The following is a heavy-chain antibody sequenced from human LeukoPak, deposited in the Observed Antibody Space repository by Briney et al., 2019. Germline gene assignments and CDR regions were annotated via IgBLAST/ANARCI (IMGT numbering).Heavy chain of an antibody. CDR1: GYTFTSYY. Sequence: VASVKVSCKASGYTFTSYYMHWVRQAPGQGLEWMGIINPSGGSTSYAQKFQGRVTMTRDTSTSTVYMELGSLRSEDTAVYYCARAHLWFGDGDYGMDVWGQGTTVTVSS. CDR2: INPSGGST. D-gene: IGHD3-10*01. V-gene: IGHV1-46*01. CDR3: ARAHLWFGDGDYGMDV. J-gene: IGHJ6*02.